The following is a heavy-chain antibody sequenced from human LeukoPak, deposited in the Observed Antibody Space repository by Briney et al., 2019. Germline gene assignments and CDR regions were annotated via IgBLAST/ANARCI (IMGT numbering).Heavy chain of an antibody. CDR3: AKDLIVGATRPYYFDS. CDR2: ISGSGGST. D-gene: IGHD1-26*01. CDR1: GFTFSSYA. Sequence: GGSLRLSCAASGFTFSSYAMSWVRQAPGKGLEWVSTISGSGGSTYYADSVKGRFTISRDNSKNTLYLQVNSLRAEDTAVYYCAKDLIVGATRPYYFDSWGQGTLVTVSS. J-gene: IGHJ4*02. V-gene: IGHV3-23*01.